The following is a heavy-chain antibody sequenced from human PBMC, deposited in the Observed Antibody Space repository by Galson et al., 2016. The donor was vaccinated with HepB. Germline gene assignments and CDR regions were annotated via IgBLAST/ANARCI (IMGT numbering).Heavy chain of an antibody. CDR2: ISSSSSTI. J-gene: IGHJ6*02. D-gene: IGHD5-24*01. Sequence: SLRLSCAASEFTFSTYDMHWVRQAPGKGLEWVSYISSSSSTIYYADSVKGRFTISRDNAKNSLYLQMNSLRDEDTAVYYCATRYNYGNYYYYGMDVWGQGTTVTVSS. CDR1: EFTFSTYD. V-gene: IGHV3-48*02. CDR3: ATRYNYGNYYYYGMDV.